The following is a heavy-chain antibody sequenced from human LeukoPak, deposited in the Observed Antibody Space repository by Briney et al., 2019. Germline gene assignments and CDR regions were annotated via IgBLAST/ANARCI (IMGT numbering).Heavy chain of an antibody. CDR3: ASSDSSGYYYVASGKN. D-gene: IGHD3-22*01. Sequence: PGGSLRLSCAASGFTVSSNYMSWVRQAPGKGLEWVSVIYSGGSTYYADSVKGRFTISRDNSKNTLYLQMNSLRAEDTAVYYCASSDSSGYYYVASGKNWGQGTLVTVSS. J-gene: IGHJ4*02. V-gene: IGHV3-66*01. CDR2: IYSGGST. CDR1: GFTVSSNY.